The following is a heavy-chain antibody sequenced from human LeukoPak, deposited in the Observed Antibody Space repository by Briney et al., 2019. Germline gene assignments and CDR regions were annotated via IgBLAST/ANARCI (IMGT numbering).Heavy chain of an antibody. CDR3: AREVFGATMIDY. Sequence: GASVKVSCKASGYTFTGYYMHWARQAPGQGLEWMGWITPNSGGTNYAQKFQGRVTMTRDTAISTAYMELSRLRSDDTAVYYCAREVFGATMIDYWGQGTLVTVSS. CDR2: ITPNSGGT. J-gene: IGHJ4*02. V-gene: IGHV1-2*02. D-gene: IGHD1-26*01. CDR1: GYTFTGYY.